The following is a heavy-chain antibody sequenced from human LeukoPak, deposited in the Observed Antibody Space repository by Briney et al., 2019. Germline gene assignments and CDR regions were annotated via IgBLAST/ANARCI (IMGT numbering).Heavy chain of an antibody. V-gene: IGHV4-59*01. D-gene: IGHD6-13*01. J-gene: IGHJ4*02. Sequence: SETLSLTCTVSGDSINNYYWSWIRQPPGKGLEWIGYIYYSGSTNYNPSLKSRVTISVDTSKNQFSLRLSSVTAADTAVYYCARVTGYMTEDYFDYWGQGTLITVSS. CDR1: GDSINNYY. CDR2: IYYSGST. CDR3: ARVTGYMTEDYFDY.